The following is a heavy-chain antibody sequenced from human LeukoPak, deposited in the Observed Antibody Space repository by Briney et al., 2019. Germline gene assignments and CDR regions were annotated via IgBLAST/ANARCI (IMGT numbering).Heavy chain of an antibody. J-gene: IGHJ4*02. Sequence: GGSLRLSCAASGFTFSSYAMSWVRQAPGKGLEWVSAISGSGGNTYYADSVKGRFTISRDNSKNTLYLQMNSLRAEDTAVYYCAKVVYFDWLWDYWGQGTLVTVSS. V-gene: IGHV3-23*01. D-gene: IGHD3-9*01. CDR1: GFTFSSYA. CDR3: AKVVYFDWLWDY. CDR2: ISGSGGNT.